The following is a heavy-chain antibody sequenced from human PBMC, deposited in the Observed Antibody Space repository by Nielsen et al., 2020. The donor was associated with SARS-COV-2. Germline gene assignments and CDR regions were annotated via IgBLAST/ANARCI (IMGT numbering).Heavy chain of an antibody. CDR1: GFTFSGPA. J-gene: IGHJ6*03. V-gene: IGHV3-73*01. Sequence: GESLKISCAASGFTFSGPAMHWVRQPSGKGLEWVGRIRSSLNSYATAYAASVKGRFTISRDDSSNTAYLQMNSLKTEDTAVYYCARQDSSGWFKYYYYMDVWGKGTTVTVSS. CDR3: ARQDSSGWFKYYYYMDV. CDR2: IRSSLNSYAT. D-gene: IGHD6-19*01.